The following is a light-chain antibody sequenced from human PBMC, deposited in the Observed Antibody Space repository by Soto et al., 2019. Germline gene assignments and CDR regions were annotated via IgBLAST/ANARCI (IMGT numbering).Light chain of an antibody. CDR3: SSYAATNNYV. J-gene: IGLJ1*01. CDR2: EVT. Sequence: QSALTPPPSASVSPEQSLTISYTRTNSEVGGYNFVSCYKQHEGKATQIIIYEVTKRPSGVPDRFSGSKSGNTASLTVSGLQTEDEADYYCSSYAATNNYVFGSGTKVTVL. CDR1: NSEVGGYNF. V-gene: IGLV2-8*01.